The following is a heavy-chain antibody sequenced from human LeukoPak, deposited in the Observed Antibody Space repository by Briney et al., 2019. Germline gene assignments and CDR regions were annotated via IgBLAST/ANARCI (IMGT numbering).Heavy chain of an antibody. V-gene: IGHV1-18*01. CDR3: ARGGYYYGSGSYYNALFDY. CDR2: ISAHNGDT. D-gene: IGHD3-10*01. CDR1: GYTFTNYG. J-gene: IGHJ4*02. Sequence: GASVKVSCQASGYTFTNYGLTWVRQAPGQGLEWMGWISAHNGDTNYAQKLQGRVTMTTVTSTSTAYMELRSLRSDDTAVYYCARGGYYYGSGSYYNALFDYWGQGTLVTVPS.